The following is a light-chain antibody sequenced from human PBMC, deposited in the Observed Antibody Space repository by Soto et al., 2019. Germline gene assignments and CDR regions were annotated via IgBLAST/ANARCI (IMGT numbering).Light chain of an antibody. CDR2: GAS. CDR1: QSVSSSY. CDR3: QKYGSSPCT. Sequence: EIVLTQSPGTLSLSPGERATLSCRASQSVSSSYLAWYQQKPGQAPRLLIYGASSRANGIPDRFSGSRSGTDFTLTISRLEPEDFAVYYCQKYGSSPCTFGQGTKVESK. V-gene: IGKV3-20*01. J-gene: IGKJ1*01.